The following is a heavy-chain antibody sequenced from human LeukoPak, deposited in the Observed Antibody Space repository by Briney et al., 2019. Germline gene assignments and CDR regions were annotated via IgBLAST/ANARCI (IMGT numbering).Heavy chain of an antibody. D-gene: IGHD2-2*01. CDR3: ARVTSPYYFDS. Sequence: TGGSLRLSCAASGFTVSSNYMSWVRQAPGKGLEWVSSISSGGTYLNYADSVKGRFTISRDNAKNSLYLQMNSLRAEDTAVYYCARVTSPYYFDSWGQGTLVTVSS. CDR2: ISSGGTYL. J-gene: IGHJ4*02. V-gene: IGHV3-21*01. CDR1: GFTVSSNY.